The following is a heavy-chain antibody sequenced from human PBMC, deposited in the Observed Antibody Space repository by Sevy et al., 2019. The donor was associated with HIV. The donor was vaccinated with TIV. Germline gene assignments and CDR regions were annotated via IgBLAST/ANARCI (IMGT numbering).Heavy chain of an antibody. Sequence: GGSLRLSCAASGFTFNNYVMNWVRQAPGKGLEWVSAFSGSGDSTYYADSVKGRFTISRDNSKNTLYLQMNSLRAEDTAVYCCAKDLFSGIYYFDYWGQGTLVTVSS. CDR3: AKDLFSGIYYFDY. CDR1: GFTFNNYV. J-gene: IGHJ4*02. D-gene: IGHD1-26*01. CDR2: FSGSGDST. V-gene: IGHV3-23*01.